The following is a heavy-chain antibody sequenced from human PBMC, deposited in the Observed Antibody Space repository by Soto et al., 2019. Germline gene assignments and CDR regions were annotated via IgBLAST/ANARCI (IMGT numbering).Heavy chain of an antibody. D-gene: IGHD6-19*01. CDR1: GGTFSSYA. J-gene: IGHJ6*02. CDR2: IIPIFGTA. CDR3: ARAGYSSGWSYYYYGMDV. Sequence: QVQLVQSGAEVKKPGSSVKVSCKASGGTFSSYAISWVRQAPGQGLEWMGGIIPIFGTANYAQKFQGRVTLTADESTSTAYMELSSLRSEDTAVYYCARAGYSSGWSYYYYGMDVWGQGTTVTVSS. V-gene: IGHV1-69*01.